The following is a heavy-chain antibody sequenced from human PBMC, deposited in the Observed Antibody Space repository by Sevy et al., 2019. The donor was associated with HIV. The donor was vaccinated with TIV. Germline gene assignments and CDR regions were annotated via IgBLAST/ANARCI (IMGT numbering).Heavy chain of an antibody. CDR1: GFIVNDKY. V-gene: IGHV3-66*02. CDR3: VSLFLSYRSGWSYFDY. D-gene: IGHD6-19*01. J-gene: IGHJ4*02. CDR2: IFRSGST. Sequence: GGSLRLSCAISGFIVNDKYIIWVRQAPGKGLEWVSVIFRSGSTYYADSAKGRFTISRDNSKNTVYLQMNSVRAEDTAVYYCVSLFLSYRSGWSYFDYWGQGTLVTVSS.